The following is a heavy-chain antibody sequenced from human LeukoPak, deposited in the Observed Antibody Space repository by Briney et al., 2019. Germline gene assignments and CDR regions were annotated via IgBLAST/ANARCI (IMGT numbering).Heavy chain of an antibody. CDR2: ILDSGGT. CDR3: ARHFKGVGRYRQPFDL. CDR1: TGPMSSFS. V-gene: IGHV4-59*08. J-gene: IGHJ4*02. Sequence: SETLSLTCTVSTGPMSSFSWSWIRQPPGKRLEWIAYILDSGGTHSNPLLQSRITLSEDTSNNRISLTLDSVTAADTAVYYCARHFKGVGRYRQPFDLWGRGTLVTVSP. D-gene: IGHD1-26*01.